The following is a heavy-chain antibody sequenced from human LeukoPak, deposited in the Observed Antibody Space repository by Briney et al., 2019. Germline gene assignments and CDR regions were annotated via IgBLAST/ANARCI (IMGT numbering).Heavy chain of an antibody. Sequence: ASVTVSCKASGYTFTSYGISWVRQAPGQGLEWMGWISAYNGNTNYAQKLQGRVTMTTDTSTSTAYMELRSLRSDDTAVYYCASGHCSSTSCYLYYYMDVWGKGTTVTVSS. V-gene: IGHV1-18*01. J-gene: IGHJ6*03. CDR3: ASGHCSSTSCYLYYYMDV. CDR2: ISAYNGNT. D-gene: IGHD2-2*03. CDR1: GYTFTSYG.